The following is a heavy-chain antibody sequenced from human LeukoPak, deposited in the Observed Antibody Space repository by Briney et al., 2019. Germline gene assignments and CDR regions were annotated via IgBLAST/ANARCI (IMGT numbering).Heavy chain of an antibody. Sequence: AGGSLRLSCAASRFTFSNYWMSWVRQAPGKGLEWVANIKQDGSEKYYVDSVKGRFTISRDNAKNSLYLQMNSLRAEDTAVYYCARVGSVDRGYSGYDYLGRTANYFDYWGQGTLVTVSS. CDR3: ARVGSVDRGYSGYDYLGRTANYFDY. CDR2: IKQDGSEK. CDR1: RFTFSNYW. D-gene: IGHD5-12*01. J-gene: IGHJ4*02. V-gene: IGHV3-7*01.